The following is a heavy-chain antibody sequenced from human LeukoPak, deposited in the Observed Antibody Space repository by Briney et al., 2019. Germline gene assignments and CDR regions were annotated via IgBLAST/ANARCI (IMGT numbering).Heavy chain of an antibody. J-gene: IGHJ3*02. CDR2: IYYTGTT. D-gene: IGHD3-10*01. Sequence: SETLSLTCVISGGSISSSTYYWAWIRQPPGEGLEWIANIYYTGTTYYNPSLKSRVTISVDASKNQFSLRLSSVTAADTAVYYCARQTLGYGSGDAFDIWGQGTMVTVSS. CDR1: GGSISSSTYY. V-gene: IGHV4-39*01. CDR3: ARQTLGYGSGDAFDI.